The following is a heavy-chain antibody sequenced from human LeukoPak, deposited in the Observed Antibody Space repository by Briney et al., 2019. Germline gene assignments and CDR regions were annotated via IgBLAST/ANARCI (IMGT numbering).Heavy chain of an antibody. CDR3: ARERAAGWDVGDY. CDR1: GGSISSGGYY. D-gene: IGHD6-13*01. CDR2: IYHSGST. J-gene: IGHJ4*02. V-gene: IGHV4-30-2*01. Sequence: SETLSLTCTVSGGSISSGGYYWSWIRQPPGKGLEWIGYIYHSGSTYYNPSLKSRVTISVDRSKNQFSLKLSSVTAADTAVYYCARERAAGWDVGDYWGQGTLVTVSS.